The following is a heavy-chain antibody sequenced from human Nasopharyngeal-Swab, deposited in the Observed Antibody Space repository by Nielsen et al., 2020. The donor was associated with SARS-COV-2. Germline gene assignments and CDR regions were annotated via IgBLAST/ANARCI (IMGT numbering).Heavy chain of an antibody. Sequence: GRSLRLSCAASEFTMSRSGMHWVRQAPGKGLEWVAYISSSSSTSYYADSVKGRFTISRDNPKNSLYLQMNSLRDEDTAVYYCARDVAIVGATLENWGQGTLVTVSS. V-gene: IGHV3-48*02. J-gene: IGHJ4*02. CDR2: ISSSSSTS. D-gene: IGHD1-26*01. CDR1: EFTMSRSG. CDR3: ARDVAIVGATLEN.